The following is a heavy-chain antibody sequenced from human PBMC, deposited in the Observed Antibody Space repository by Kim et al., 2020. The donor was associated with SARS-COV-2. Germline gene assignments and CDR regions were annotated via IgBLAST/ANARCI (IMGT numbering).Heavy chain of an antibody. V-gene: IGHV4-39*01. CDR1: GGSISSSSYY. Sequence: SETLSLTCTVSGGSISSSSYYWGWIRQPPGKGLEWIGCIYYSGSTYYNPSLKSRVTISVDTSKNQFSLKLSSVTAADTAVYYCARPGGIADYYFDHWGQGTLVTVSS. CDR2: IYYSGST. D-gene: IGHD6-13*01. J-gene: IGHJ4*02. CDR3: ARPGGIADYYFDH.